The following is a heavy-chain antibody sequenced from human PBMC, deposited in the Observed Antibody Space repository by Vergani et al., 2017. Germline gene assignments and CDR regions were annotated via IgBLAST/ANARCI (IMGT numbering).Heavy chain of an antibody. Sequence: QVHLEQSGTEVKKPGSSVKVSCKVSGDIFNNYTVTWVRQAPGQGLEWMGRIIPIIRLATSAQKFQDRVKITGDTSTNTVYMEMNNLRSEDTAVYYCAGVSPGDNSGWEPFDYWGQGTLVTGSS. CDR3: AGVSPGDNSGWEPFDY. J-gene: IGHJ4*02. CDR1: GDIFNNYT. D-gene: IGHD6-19*01. V-gene: IGHV1-69*02. CDR2: IIPIIRLA.